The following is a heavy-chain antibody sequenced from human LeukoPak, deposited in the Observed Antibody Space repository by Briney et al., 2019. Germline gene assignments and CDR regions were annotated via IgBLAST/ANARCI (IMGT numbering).Heavy chain of an antibody. CDR2: IKPDGSEK. CDR3: TRGDYGDCFGQTYFDY. Sequence: GGSLSLSCAASGFTFSSYWMSWVRQAPGKGLEWVANIKPDGSEKNFVDSVKGRFTISRDSAKNSLYLQMSSLRAEDTAVYYCTRGDYGDCFGQTYFDYWGQGTLVTVSS. J-gene: IGHJ4*02. V-gene: IGHV3-7*04. D-gene: IGHD4-17*01. CDR1: GFTFSSYW.